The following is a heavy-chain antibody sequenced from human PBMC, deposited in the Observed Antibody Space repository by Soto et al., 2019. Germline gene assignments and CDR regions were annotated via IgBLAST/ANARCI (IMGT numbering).Heavy chain of an antibody. J-gene: IGHJ4*02. V-gene: IGHV1-18*01. CDR2: ISAYNGNT. CDR3: ARDEYSNYVGSVGFDY. D-gene: IGHD4-4*01. CDR1: GYTFTSYG. Sequence: ASVKVSCKASGYTFTSYGISWVRQAPGQGLEWMGWISAYNGNTNYAQKLQGRVTMTTDTSTSTAYMELRSLRSDDTAVYYCARDEYSNYVGSVGFDYWGKGTLVTVST.